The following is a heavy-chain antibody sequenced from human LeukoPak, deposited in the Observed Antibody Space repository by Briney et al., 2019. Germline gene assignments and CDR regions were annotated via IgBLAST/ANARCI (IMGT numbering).Heavy chain of an antibody. CDR2: INHSGST. J-gene: IGHJ4*02. V-gene: IGHV4-34*01. Sequence: NPGGSLRLSCAASGFTLNNYAMSWIRQPPGKGLEWIGEINHSGSTNYNPSLKSRVTISVGTSKNQFSLKLSSVTAADTAVYYCARLYRATVGAFDYWGQGTLVTVSS. D-gene: IGHD1-26*01. CDR3: ARLYRATVGAFDY. CDR1: GFTLNNYA.